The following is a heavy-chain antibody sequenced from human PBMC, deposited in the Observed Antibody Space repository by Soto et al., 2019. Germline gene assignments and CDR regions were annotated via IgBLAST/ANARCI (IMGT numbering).Heavy chain of an antibody. D-gene: IGHD3-10*01. Sequence: GGSLRLSCAASGFTFSSYDMHWVRQATGKGLEWVSAIGTAGDPYYPGSVKGRFTISRENAKNSLYLQMNSLRAGDTAVYYCAKFSGSSPYYGMDVWGQGTTVTVSS. J-gene: IGHJ6*02. CDR2: IGTAGDP. V-gene: IGHV3-13*05. CDR1: GFTFSSYD. CDR3: AKFSGSSPYYGMDV.